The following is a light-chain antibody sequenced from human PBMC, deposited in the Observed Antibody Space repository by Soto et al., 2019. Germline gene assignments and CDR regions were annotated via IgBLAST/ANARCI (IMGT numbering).Light chain of an antibody. V-gene: IGLV2-14*03. J-gene: IGLJ2*01. CDR2: DVT. CDR1: SSDVGGYDY. CDR3: CSFSSITTRI. Sequence: QSALTQPASVSGPPGQSITISCTGTSSDVGGYDYVSWYQQHPGKAPKLMIYDVTNRPSGVSTRFSASKSGNTASLTISGLQAEDEADYYCCSFSSITTRIFGGGTKLTVL.